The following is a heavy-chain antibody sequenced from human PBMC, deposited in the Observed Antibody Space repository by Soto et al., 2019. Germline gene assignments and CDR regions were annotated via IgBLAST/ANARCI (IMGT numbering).Heavy chain of an antibody. J-gene: IGHJ4*02. V-gene: IGHV3-23*01. Sequence: PGGSLILSCAASGFTFSSYAMSWVRQAPGKGLEWVSAISGSGGSTYYADSVKGRFTISRDNSKNTLYLQMNSLRAEDTAVYYCATDGRVYDWSFDYWGQGTLLTVSS. D-gene: IGHD3-16*01. CDR3: ATDGRVYDWSFDY. CDR2: ISGSGGST. CDR1: GFTFSSYA.